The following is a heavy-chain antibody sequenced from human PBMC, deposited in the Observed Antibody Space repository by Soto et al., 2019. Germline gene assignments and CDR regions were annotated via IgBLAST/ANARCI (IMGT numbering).Heavy chain of an antibody. CDR1: GYTFTRYG. CDR3: AKIAVFGIVVGGKGLDP. V-gene: IGHV1-18*01. D-gene: IGHD3-3*01. J-gene: IGHJ5*02. Sequence: QVQLVQSGVEGKNLGASVNVSCKASGYTFTRYGIAWVRQAPGQGLEWMGWISGYNGNRNYAEKFQGRLTMTSDTSTSTAYMELRSLRSDDTAIYYCAKIAVFGIVVGGKGLDPWGQGTLVTVSS. CDR2: ISGYNGNR.